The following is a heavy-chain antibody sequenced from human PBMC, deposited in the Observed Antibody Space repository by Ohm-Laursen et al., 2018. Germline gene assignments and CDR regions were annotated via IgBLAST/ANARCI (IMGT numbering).Heavy chain of an antibody. D-gene: IGHD2-2*03. CDR3: ASSVSNGGYCRHDAFDL. Sequence: SLRLSCTASGFPLSSYSMNWIRQAPGKGLEWLAYINSVSSHRYEGDSARGRFTMSRDNAKNSVDLPLTSLRAEDAAVCYCASSVSNGGYCRHDAFDLWGQGTMVIVSS. V-gene: IGHV3-48*01. CDR2: INSVSSHR. J-gene: IGHJ3*01. CDR1: GFPLSSYS.